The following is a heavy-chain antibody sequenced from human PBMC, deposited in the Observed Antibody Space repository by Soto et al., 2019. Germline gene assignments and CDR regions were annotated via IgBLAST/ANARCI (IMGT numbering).Heavy chain of an antibody. V-gene: IGHV4-61*01. Sequence: SETLSLTCTVSGGFVNSDTHSWSWIRQTPGKRLEWIGFIYSGGSTKNPSLRSRVTMSVDTSKNQFSLKLRSVIVADTAVYYCAKDDVVVTDPGFDYWGQGTQVTVSS. J-gene: IGHJ4*02. CDR2: IYSGGST. CDR1: GGFVNSDTHS. CDR3: AKDDVVVTDPGFDY. D-gene: IGHD2-21*02.